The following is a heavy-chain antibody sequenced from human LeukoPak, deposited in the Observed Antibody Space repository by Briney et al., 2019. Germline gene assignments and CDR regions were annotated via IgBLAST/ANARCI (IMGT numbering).Heavy chain of an antibody. CDR1: GYTFTGYG. Sequence: ASVKVSCKASGYTFTGYGISWVRQAPGQGLEWMGWISAYNGNTNYAQKLQGRVTMTTDTSTSTAYMELRSLRSDDTAVYYCARDGDIVVVVAANYFDYWGQGTLVTVSS. J-gene: IGHJ4*02. CDR2: ISAYNGNT. CDR3: ARDGDIVVVVAANYFDY. D-gene: IGHD2-15*01. V-gene: IGHV1-18*04.